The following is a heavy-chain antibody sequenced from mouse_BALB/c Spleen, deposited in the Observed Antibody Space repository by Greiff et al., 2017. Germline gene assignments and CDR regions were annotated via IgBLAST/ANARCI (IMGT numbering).Heavy chain of an antibody. J-gene: IGHJ2*01. Sequence: VKVVESGPELVKPGASVKISCKASGYAFSSSWMNWVKQRPGQGLEWIGRIYPGDGDTNYNGKFKGKATLTADKSSSTAYMQLSSLTSVDSAVYFCARDRDGNYFDYWGQGTTLTVSS. D-gene: IGHD2-1*01. V-gene: IGHV1-82*01. CDR3: ARDRDGNYFDY. CDR2: IYPGDGDT. CDR1: GYAFSSSW.